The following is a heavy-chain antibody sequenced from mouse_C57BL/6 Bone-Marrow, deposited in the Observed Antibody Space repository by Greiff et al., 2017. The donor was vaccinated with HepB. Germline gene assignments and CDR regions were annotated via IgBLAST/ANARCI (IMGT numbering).Heavy chain of an antibody. V-gene: IGHV1-39*01. CDR3: ARGEYYGYVGFDY. CDR1: GYSFTDYN. J-gene: IGHJ2*01. D-gene: IGHD2-2*01. CDR2: INPNYGTT. Sequence: VQLLQSGPELVKPGASVKISCKASGYSFTDYNMNWVKQRNGKRLEWIGVINPNYGTTSYNQKFKGKATLTVDQSSSTDYMQLNSLTSDDSAVYYFARGEYYGYVGFDYWGQGTTLSVSS.